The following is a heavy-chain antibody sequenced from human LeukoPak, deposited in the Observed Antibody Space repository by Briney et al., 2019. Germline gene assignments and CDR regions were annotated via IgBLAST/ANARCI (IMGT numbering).Heavy chain of an antibody. CDR3: AKGGVAPDY. Sequence: ISYDGSNKYYADSVKGRFTISRDNSKNTLYLQMNSLRAEDTAVYYCAKGGVAPDYWGQGTLVTVSS. CDR2: ISYDGSNK. D-gene: IGHD2-21*01. J-gene: IGHJ4*02. V-gene: IGHV3-30-3*02.